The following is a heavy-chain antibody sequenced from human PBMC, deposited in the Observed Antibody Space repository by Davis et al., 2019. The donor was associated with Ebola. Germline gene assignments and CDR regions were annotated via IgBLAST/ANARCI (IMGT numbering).Heavy chain of an antibody. CDR2: ISSSSSTI. J-gene: IGHJ4*02. CDR3: ARVPPSYGDYGFYFDY. D-gene: IGHD4-17*01. Sequence: PGGSLRLSCAASGFTVSSNYMSWVRQAPGKGLEWVSYISSSSSTIYYADSVKGRFTISRDNAKNSLYLQMNSLRAEDTAVYYCARVPPSYGDYGFYFDYWGQGTLVTVSS. CDR1: GFTVSSNY. V-gene: IGHV3-48*04.